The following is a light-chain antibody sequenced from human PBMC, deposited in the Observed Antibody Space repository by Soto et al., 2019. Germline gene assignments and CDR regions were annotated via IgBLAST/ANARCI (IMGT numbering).Light chain of an antibody. V-gene: IGKV3-20*01. J-gene: IGKJ1*01. CDR2: TTS. CDR3: QQYGSSPWT. Sequence: DIVLTQSPGTLSLSPGERASLSCRASQSLSGYLAWYQQRPGQAPRLLIYTTSNRATDIPDRFSGSASGTDFTLTISTLEPEDFAVYYCQQYGSSPWTFGQGTKVEIK. CDR1: QSLSGY.